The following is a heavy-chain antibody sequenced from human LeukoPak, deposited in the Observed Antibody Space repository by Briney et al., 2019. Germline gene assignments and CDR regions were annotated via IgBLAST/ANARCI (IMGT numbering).Heavy chain of an antibody. D-gene: IGHD6-13*01. CDR2: ISSSSSYI. J-gene: IGHJ4*02. CDR3: ARAGDIAAAGPFDY. V-gene: IGHV3-21*05. Sequence: GGSLRLSCTAFGFTFGEYAMNWVRQAPGKGLEWVSYISSSSSYIYYADSVKGRFTISRDNAKNSLYLQMNSLRAEDTAVYYCARAGDIAAAGPFDYWGQGTLVTVSS. CDR1: GFTFGEYA.